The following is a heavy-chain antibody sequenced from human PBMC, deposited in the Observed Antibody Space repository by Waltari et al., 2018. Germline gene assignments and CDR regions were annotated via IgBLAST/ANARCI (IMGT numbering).Heavy chain of an antibody. J-gene: IGHJ2*01. CDR1: GYTFTSYA. D-gene: IGHD6-13*01. Sequence: QVQLVQAGAEVKKPGASVKVSCKASGYTFTSYAMHWVRQAPGQRLEWMGWINAGKGNTKYSQKFQGRVTITRDTSASTAYMELSSLRSEDTAVYYCARAGYSSSWYWYFDLWGRGTLVTVSS. V-gene: IGHV1-3*01. CDR3: ARAGYSSSWYWYFDL. CDR2: INAGKGNT.